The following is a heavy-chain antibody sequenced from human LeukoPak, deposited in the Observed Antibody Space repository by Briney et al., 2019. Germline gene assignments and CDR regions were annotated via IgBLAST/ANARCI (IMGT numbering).Heavy chain of an antibody. CDR2: ISSGSGYI. V-gene: IGHV3-21*01. J-gene: IGHJ4*02. D-gene: IGHD1-26*01. CDR3: ARRGYHDYSGFDY. CDR1: GFTFSSYS. Sequence: GGSLRLSCAASGFTFSSYSMNWVRQAPGKGLEWVSSISSGSGYIYYADSLKGRFTISRDNAKNSLYLQMNSLRAEDTAVYYCARRGYHDYSGFDYWGQGTLVTVSS.